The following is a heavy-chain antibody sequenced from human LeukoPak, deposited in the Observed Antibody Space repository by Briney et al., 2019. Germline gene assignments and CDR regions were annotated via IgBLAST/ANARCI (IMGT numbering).Heavy chain of an antibody. CDR1: GFTFSNYW. V-gene: IGHV3-23*01. CDR3: AKVRAVVAAIDY. Sequence: GGSLRLSCAASGFTFSNYWIHWVRQAPGKGLEWVSAISGSGGSTYYADSVKGRFTISRDNSKNTLYLQMNSLRAEDTAVYYCAKVRAVVAAIDYWGQGTLVTVSS. J-gene: IGHJ4*02. CDR2: ISGSGGST. D-gene: IGHD2-15*01.